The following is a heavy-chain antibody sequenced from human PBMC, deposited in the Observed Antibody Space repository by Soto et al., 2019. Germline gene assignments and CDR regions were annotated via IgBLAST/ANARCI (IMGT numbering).Heavy chain of an antibody. CDR1: GFTFSSYG. V-gene: IGHV3-33*01. CDR3: ARESTGYSSSWYRGLFH. D-gene: IGHD6-13*01. J-gene: IGHJ4*02. CDR2: IWYDGSNK. Sequence: PGGSLRLSCAASGFTFSSYGMHWVRQAPGKGLEWVAVIWYDGSNKYYADSVKGRFTISRDNSKNTLYLQMNSLRAEDTAVYYCARESTGYSSSWYRGLFHWGQGTLVTVSS.